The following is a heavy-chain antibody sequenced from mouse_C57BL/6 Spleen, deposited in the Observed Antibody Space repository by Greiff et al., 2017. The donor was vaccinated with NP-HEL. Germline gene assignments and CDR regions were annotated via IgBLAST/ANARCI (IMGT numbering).Heavy chain of an antibody. CDR1: GYTFTSYW. V-gene: IGHV1-7*01. D-gene: IGHD1-1*01. Sequence: VQLQQSGAELAKPGASVKLSCKASGYTFTSYWMHWVKQRPGQGLEWIGYINPRSGYTKYNQKFKDKATLTADKSSSTAYMQLRSLSSADSAVDYCARDYGSSYSDWYFEVWGTGTTVTVST. CDR3: ARDYGSSYSDWYFEV. J-gene: IGHJ1*03. CDR2: INPRSGYT.